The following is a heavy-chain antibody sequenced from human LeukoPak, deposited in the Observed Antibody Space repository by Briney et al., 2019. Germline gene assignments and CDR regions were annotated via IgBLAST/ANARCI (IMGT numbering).Heavy chain of an antibody. V-gene: IGHV1-24*01. Sequence: ASVKVSCKVSGYTLTELSMHWVRQAPGKGLEWMGGFDPEDGETIYAQKFQGRVTMTEDTSTDTAYMELSSLRSEDTAVYYRATAGTVAGYNWFDPWGQGTLVTVSS. CDR2: FDPEDGET. CDR3: ATAGTVAGYNWFDP. D-gene: IGHD6-19*01. CDR1: GYTLTELS. J-gene: IGHJ5*02.